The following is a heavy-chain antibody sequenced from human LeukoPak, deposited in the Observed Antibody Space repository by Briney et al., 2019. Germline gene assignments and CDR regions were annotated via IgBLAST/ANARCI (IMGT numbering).Heavy chain of an antibody. D-gene: IGHD5-18*01. CDR1: GGSISSYY. CDR2: IYYSGST. CDR3: ARVGDTAMGDGMDV. V-gene: IGHV4-59*01. J-gene: IGHJ6*02. Sequence: SETLSLTCTASGGSISSYYWSWIRQPPGKGLEWIGYIYYSGSTNYNPSLKSRVTISVDTSKNQFSLKLSSVTAADTAVYYCARVGDTAMGDGMDVWGQGTTVTVSS.